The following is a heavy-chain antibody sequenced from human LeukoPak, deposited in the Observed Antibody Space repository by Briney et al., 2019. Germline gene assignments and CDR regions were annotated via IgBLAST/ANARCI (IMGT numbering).Heavy chain of an antibody. Sequence: SGGSLRLSCAASGFTFSSYAMSWVRQAPGKGLEWVSAISGSGGSTYYADSVKGRFTISRDNSKNSLYLQMNSLRAEDTAVYYCAREVTTFSRGRAFDIWGQGTMVTVSS. J-gene: IGHJ3*02. CDR3: AREVTTFSRGRAFDI. V-gene: IGHV3-23*01. CDR2: ISGSGGST. CDR1: GFTFSSYA. D-gene: IGHD2/OR15-2a*01.